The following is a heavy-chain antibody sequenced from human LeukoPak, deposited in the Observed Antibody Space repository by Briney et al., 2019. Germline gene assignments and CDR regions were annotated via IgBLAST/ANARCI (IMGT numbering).Heavy chain of an antibody. D-gene: IGHD2-15*01. CDR1: GGSISSYY. Sequence: SETLSLTCTVSGGSISSYYWSWIRQPPGKGLEWIRYIYYSGSTNYNPSLKSRVTISVDTSKNQFSLKLSSVTAADTAVYYCARGGSTGYCSGVCDWGQGTLVTVSS. CDR2: IYYSGST. J-gene: IGHJ4*02. CDR3: ARGGSTGYCSGVCD. V-gene: IGHV4-59*01.